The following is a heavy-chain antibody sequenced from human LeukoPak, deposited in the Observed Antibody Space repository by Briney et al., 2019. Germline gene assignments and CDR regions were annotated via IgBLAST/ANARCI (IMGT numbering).Heavy chain of an antibody. D-gene: IGHD5-12*01. J-gene: IGHJ4*02. V-gene: IGHV3-21*01. CDR1: GFTFSSYS. CDR2: ISTTSTYI. CDR3: ARDSDIVATSFDY. Sequence: GGSLRLSCAASGFTFSSYSMAWVRQAPGKGLEWVSSISTTSTYIFYGDSVKGRFTISRDNAKNSLFLQMNSLRAGDTAVYYCARDSDIVATSFDYWGQGTLVTVSS.